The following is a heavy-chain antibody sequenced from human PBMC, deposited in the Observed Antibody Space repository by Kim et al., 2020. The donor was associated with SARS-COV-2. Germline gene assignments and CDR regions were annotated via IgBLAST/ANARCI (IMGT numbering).Heavy chain of an antibody. D-gene: IGHD4-17*01. CDR3: AINPTGGAFDI. Sequence: GGSLRLSCAASGFTFSSYSMNWVRQAPGKGLEWVSSISSSSSYIYYADSVKGRFTISRDNAKNSLYLQMNSLRAEDTAVYYCAINPTGGAFDIWGQGTMVTVSS. CDR1: GFTFSSYS. J-gene: IGHJ3*02. V-gene: IGHV3-21*01. CDR2: ISSSSSYI.